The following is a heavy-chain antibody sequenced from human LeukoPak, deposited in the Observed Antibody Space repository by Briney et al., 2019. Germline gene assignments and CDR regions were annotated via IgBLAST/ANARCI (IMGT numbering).Heavy chain of an antibody. V-gene: IGHV3-30-3*01. CDR2: ISYDGSNK. CDR1: GFTFSSYA. J-gene: IGHJ4*02. CDR3: ARDPYYYDSSGYYY. Sequence: GGSLRLSCAASGFTFSSYAMHWVRQAPGKGLEWVAVISYDGSNKYYADSVKGRFTISGDNSKNTLYLQMNSLRAEDTAVYYCARDPYYYDSSGYYYWGQGTLVTVSS. D-gene: IGHD3-22*01.